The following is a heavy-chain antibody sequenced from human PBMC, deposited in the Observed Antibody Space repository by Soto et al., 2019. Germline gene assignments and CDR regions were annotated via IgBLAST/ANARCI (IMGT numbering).Heavy chain of an antibody. CDR1: GGSISTDGDY. J-gene: IGHJ6*02. V-gene: IGHV4-31*11. Sequence: PSETLSLTCAVSGGSISTDGDYWSWIRQHPGKGLEWIGYIYYSGSTYYNPSLKSRVTISVDTSKNQFSLKLSSVTAADTAVYYCARDMRVSSGSYSHYYYGMDVWGQGTTVTVSS. D-gene: IGHD1-26*01. CDR2: IYYSGST. CDR3: ARDMRVSSGSYSHYYYGMDV.